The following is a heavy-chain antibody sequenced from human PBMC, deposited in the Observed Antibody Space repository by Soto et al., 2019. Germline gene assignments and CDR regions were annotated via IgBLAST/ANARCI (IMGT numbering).Heavy chain of an antibody. CDR2: VSRKGNNI. CDR3: VKEEIVVVGGFDH. CDR1: EVPLNLYD. J-gene: IGHJ2*01. D-gene: IGHD1-26*01. V-gene: IGHV3-64D*06. Sequence: GRYPRLACSASEVPLNLYDMHSVRPAPGKGLEYVSGVSRKGNNIYYADSVKGRFTISRDTFKDTLFLQMTSLRAEDTAVYYCVKEEIVVVGGFDHWG.